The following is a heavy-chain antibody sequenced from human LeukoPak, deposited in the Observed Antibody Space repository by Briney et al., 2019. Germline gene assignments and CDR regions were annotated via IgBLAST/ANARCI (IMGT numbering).Heavy chain of an antibody. CDR2: LSDSGGST. V-gene: IGHV3-23*01. Sequence: PGGSLRLSCAASGFTFSSYAMSWVRQAPGKGLEWVSALSDSGGSTYYADSVEGRFTISRDNAKNSLYLQMNSLRAEHTAVYYCARVTSYYYNTSGDYYFDHWGQGTTVTV. J-gene: IGHJ4*03. CDR3: ARVTSYYYNTSGDYYFDH. D-gene: IGHD3-22*01. CDR1: GFTFSSYA.